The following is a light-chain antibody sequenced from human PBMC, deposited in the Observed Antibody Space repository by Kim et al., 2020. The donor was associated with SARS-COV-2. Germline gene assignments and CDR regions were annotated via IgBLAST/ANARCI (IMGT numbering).Light chain of an antibody. V-gene: IGKV3-15*01. CDR3: QKYNNWPPVT. CDR1: QSISDK. J-gene: IGKJ4*01. Sequence: EIVMTQSPATLSVSPGERITLSCKASQSISDKLAWYQQKPGQAPRLVIYGASTRATGIPARFSGSGSGTEFTLDISGLQSEDFAVYYCQKYNNWPPVTFGGGTKVDIK. CDR2: GAS.